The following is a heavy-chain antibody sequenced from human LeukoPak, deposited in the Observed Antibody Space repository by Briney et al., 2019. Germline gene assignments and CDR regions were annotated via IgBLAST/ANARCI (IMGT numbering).Heavy chain of an antibody. V-gene: IGHV3-23*01. CDR1: GLSFRSYG. Sequence: GGSLRLSCEASGLSFRSYGMSWVRQAPGKGLEWVSGISGSGDNTDFTDSVKGGFTISRDNSKDTLYLQRNSLKVDDTAVYYCAKCWTSKGVCLNFDHWGQGALVTVSS. D-gene: IGHD2-8*01. CDR2: ISGSGDNT. J-gene: IGHJ4*02. CDR3: AKCWTSKGVCLNFDH.